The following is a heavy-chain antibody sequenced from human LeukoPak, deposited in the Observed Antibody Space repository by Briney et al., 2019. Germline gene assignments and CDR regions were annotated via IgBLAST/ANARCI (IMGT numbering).Heavy chain of an antibody. CDR1: GYTFTGYY. Sequence: ASVKVSCKASGYTFTGYYMHWVRQAPGQGLEWMGWINPNSGGTNYAQKFQGRVTMTRDTSISTAYMELSRPRSDDTAVYYCAREIRIAARPLDYWGQGTLVTVSS. CDR2: INPNSGGT. CDR3: AREIRIAARPLDY. V-gene: IGHV1-2*02. J-gene: IGHJ4*02. D-gene: IGHD6-6*01.